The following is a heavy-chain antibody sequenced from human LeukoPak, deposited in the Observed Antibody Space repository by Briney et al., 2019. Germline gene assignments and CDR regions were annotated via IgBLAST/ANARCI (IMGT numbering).Heavy chain of an antibody. CDR2: IYAGGNT. CDR3: ARDTTAYFDC. J-gene: IGHJ4*02. V-gene: IGHV3-53*01. CDR1: GFTLSSNY. D-gene: IGHD2/OR15-2a*01. Sequence: GGSLRLSCTVSGFTLSSNYMAWVRQAPGKGLEWVSVIYAGGNTYYADSVKGRFTISRDNSKNTLYLQMSSLGVEDTAVYYCARDTTAYFDCWGQGTLVTVSS.